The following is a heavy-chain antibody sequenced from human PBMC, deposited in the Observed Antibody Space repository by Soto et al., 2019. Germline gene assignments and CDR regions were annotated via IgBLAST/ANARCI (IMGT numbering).Heavy chain of an antibody. V-gene: IGHV3-30-3*01. CDR1: GFTFSSYA. J-gene: IGHJ6*02. CDR3: ARGLPPDSCWGMDV. D-gene: IGHD2-21*01. Sequence: GGSLRLSCAASGFTFSSYAMHWVRQAPGKGLEWVAVISYDGSNKYYADSVKGRFTISRDNSKNTLYLQMNSLRAEDTAVYYCARGLPPDSCWGMDVWGQGTTVTVSS. CDR2: ISYDGSNK.